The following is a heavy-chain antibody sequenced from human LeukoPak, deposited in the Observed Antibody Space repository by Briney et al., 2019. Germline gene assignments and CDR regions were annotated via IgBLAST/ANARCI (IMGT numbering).Heavy chain of an antibody. Sequence: TSETLSLSCAVYGESFSDHYWSWIRQPPGKGLEWIGEINHSGSTNYNSSLKSRVTISVDTSKNQFSLKLSSVTAVDTAVYYCERGGRRGALHYYYYMDVWGKGTTVTVSS. CDR2: INHSGST. CDR3: ERGGRRGALHYYYYMDV. D-gene: IGHD1-26*01. J-gene: IGHJ6*03. CDR1: GESFSDHY. V-gene: IGHV4-34*01.